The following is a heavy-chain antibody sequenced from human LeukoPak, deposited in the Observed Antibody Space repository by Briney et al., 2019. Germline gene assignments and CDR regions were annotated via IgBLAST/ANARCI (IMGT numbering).Heavy chain of an antibody. Sequence: ASVKVSCKASGYTFTGYYMHWVRQAPGQGLEWMGWTNPNSGGTNYAQKFQGRVTMTRDTSISTAYMELSRLRSDDTAVYYCARDLDYGGNSGLAEYFQHWGQGTLVTVSS. D-gene: IGHD4-23*01. CDR3: ARDLDYGGNSGLAEYFQH. V-gene: IGHV1-2*02. CDR2: TNPNSGGT. CDR1: GYTFTGYY. J-gene: IGHJ1*01.